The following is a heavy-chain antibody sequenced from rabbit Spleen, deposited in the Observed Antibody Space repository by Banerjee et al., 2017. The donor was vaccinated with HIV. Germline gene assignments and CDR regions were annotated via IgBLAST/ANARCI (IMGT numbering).Heavy chain of an antibody. CDR2: IDPVFGST. CDR1: GFDFSWYQ. CDR3: ARGTSSSGYYSGSLTL. V-gene: IGHV1S47*01. J-gene: IGHJ4*01. D-gene: IGHD1-1*01. Sequence: QEQLVESGGGLVQPEGSLTLTCKASGFDFSWYQYMCWVRQAPGKGLEWIGYIDPVFGSTVYASWVNGRFTISSHNAQNTLYLQMNSLTAADTATYSCARGTSSSGYYSGSLTLWGPGTLVTVS.